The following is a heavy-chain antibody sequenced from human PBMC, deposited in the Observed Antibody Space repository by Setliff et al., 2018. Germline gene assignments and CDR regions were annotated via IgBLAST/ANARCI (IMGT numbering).Heavy chain of an antibody. D-gene: IGHD3-9*01. V-gene: IGHV4-59*11. CDR3: AKHGAYNDFLTGYNFYYDMDV. J-gene: IGHJ6*02. Sequence: SETLSLTCSVSGASISSHYWSWIRQSSGKDLEWIGTIYETGSTDYNPSLKSRVTISVDTSKNQFSLKLSSVTAADTAVYYCAKHGAYNDFLTGYNFYYDMDVWGQGTTVTVSS. CDR2: IYETGST. CDR1: GASISSHY.